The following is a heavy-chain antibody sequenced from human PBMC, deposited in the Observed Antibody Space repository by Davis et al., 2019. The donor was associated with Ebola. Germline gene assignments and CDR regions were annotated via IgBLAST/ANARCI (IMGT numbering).Heavy chain of an antibody. CDR1: GFTFSSYA. J-gene: IGHJ1*01. D-gene: IGHD2-2*01. CDR3: ASGLRDEYPDPTLEYFQH. V-gene: IGHV3-30-3*01. Sequence: GESLKISCAASGFTFSSYAMHWVRQAPGKGLEWVAVISYDGSNKYYADSVKGRFTISRDNSKNTLYLQMNSLRAEDTAVYYCASGLRDEYPDPTLEYFQHWGQGTLVTVSS. CDR2: ISYDGSNK.